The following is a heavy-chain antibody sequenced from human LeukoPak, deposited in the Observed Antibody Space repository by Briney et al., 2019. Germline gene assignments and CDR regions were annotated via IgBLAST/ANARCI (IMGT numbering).Heavy chain of an antibody. CDR3: ATIKEGNAWYFDY. V-gene: IGHV1-2*02. Sequence: GASVKVSCKASGYTFTEYYMHWVRQAPGQGLEWMGWINPNSGGANYAEKFQGRVTMTRDTSISTAYMELSRLTSDDTAVYYCATIKEGNAWYFDYWGQGTLVTVSS. CDR1: GYTFTEYY. J-gene: IGHJ4*02. D-gene: IGHD2-2*01. CDR2: INPNSGGA.